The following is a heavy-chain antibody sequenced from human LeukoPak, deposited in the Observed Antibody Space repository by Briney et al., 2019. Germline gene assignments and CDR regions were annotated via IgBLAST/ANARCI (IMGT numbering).Heavy chain of an antibody. Sequence: GSLRLSCAASGFTFSNAWMSWVRQPPGKGLEWIGYIYYSGSTNYNPSLKSRVTISVDTSKNQFSLKLSSVTAADTAVYYCAGGRRDSGSYGSFVYYYYYYMDVWGKGTTVTVSS. V-gene: IGHV4-59*01. J-gene: IGHJ6*03. CDR1: GFTFSNAW. CDR2: IYYSGST. CDR3: AGGRRDSGSYGSFVYYYYYYMDV. D-gene: IGHD3-10*01.